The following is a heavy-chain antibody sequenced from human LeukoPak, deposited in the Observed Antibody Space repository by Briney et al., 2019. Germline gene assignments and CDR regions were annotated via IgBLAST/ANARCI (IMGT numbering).Heavy chain of an antibody. V-gene: IGHV1-2*02. D-gene: IGHD6-19*01. CDR1: GYTFTGYY. J-gene: IGHJ4*02. CDR2: INPNSGGT. CDR3: ARDGSIAVAGTAFFDY. Sequence: ASVKVSCKASGYTFTGYYMHWVRQAPGQGLEWMGWINPNSGGTNYAQKFQGRVTMTTDTSTSTAYMELRSLRSDDTAVYYCARDGSIAVAGTAFFDYWGQGTLVTVSS.